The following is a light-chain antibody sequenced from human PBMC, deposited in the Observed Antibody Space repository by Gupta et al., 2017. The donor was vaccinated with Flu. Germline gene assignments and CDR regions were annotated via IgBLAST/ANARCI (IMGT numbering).Light chain of an antibody. Sequence: DIQMTQSPSTRAASVGDRVTLTCRASQNVNSWLAWYQQRPGKAPTLLIYKASTLHTGVSSRFSGSGSGTXFTLTIXSLQPDDFATYYCQQDDMFPRTFGXGTKVEIK. CDR1: QNVNSW. CDR2: KAS. CDR3: QQDDMFPRT. V-gene: IGKV1-5*03. J-gene: IGKJ1*01.